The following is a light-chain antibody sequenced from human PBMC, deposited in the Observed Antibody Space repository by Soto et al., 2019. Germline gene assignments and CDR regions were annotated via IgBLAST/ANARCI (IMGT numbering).Light chain of an antibody. J-gene: IGKJ2*01. V-gene: IGKV1-39*01. CDR1: QSMSSY. Sequence: DIQMTKSPSSLSASVGDRVTITCRASQSMSSYLNWYQQKPGKAPKLLIYSASSLHSGVPSRFSGSGSGTDFTLTISSLQPEDFATYYCQQSYSALPYTFGQGTKLEIK. CDR3: QQSYSALPYT. CDR2: SAS.